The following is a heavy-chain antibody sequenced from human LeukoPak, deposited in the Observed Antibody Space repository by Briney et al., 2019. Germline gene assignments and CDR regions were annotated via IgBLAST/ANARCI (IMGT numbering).Heavy chain of an antibody. Sequence: GGSLRLSCAASGFIFSSYPMHWLRQAPGRGLEWVGVISFDGRIKDYADSVKGRFTISRDDSKNTLYGHMNSLRSDDTAVYFCARDLFLGTPDFFDYWGQGTLVTVSS. CDR1: GFIFSSYP. D-gene: IGHD3-16*01. J-gene: IGHJ4*02. V-gene: IGHV3-30*04. CDR2: ISFDGRIK. CDR3: ARDLFLGTPDFFDY.